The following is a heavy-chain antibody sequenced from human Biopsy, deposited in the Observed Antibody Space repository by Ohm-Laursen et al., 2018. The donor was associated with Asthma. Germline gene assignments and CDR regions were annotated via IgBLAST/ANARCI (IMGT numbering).Heavy chain of an antibody. Sequence: SLRLSCSASGFTFSSYGMHWVRQAPGKGLEWVAVIWYDGSIKYYADSVKGRFSISRDNSKNTLYLQINRLTVEDSAVYFCARQSGQDYGDSSGFDIWGQGTKVAVSS. CDR1: GFTFSSYG. CDR3: ARQSGQDYGDSSGFDI. V-gene: IGHV3-33*01. CDR2: IWYDGSIK. J-gene: IGHJ3*02. D-gene: IGHD3-22*01.